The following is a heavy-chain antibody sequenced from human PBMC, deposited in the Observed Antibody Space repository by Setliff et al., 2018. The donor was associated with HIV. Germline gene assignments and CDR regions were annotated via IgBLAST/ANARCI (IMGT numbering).Heavy chain of an antibody. J-gene: IGHJ4*02. CDR1: GVTVSKNY. V-gene: IGHV3-66*02. Sequence: GVLRLSCAASGVTVSKNYMSWVRQAPGKGLEWASVIYTGGATFYADSVKARFTISRDNSRNTLYLQMNSLRAEDTAVYYCARGEPTILVVPAAFFDYWGQGTLVTVSS. CDR2: IYTGGAT. D-gene: IGHD2-2*01. CDR3: ARGEPTILVVPAAFFDY.